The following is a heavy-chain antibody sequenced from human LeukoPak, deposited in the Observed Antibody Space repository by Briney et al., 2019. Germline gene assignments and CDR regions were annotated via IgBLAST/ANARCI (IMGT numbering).Heavy chain of an antibody. V-gene: IGHV4-31*03. CDR1: GGSISSGGYY. Sequence: SQTLSLTCTVSGGSISSGGYYWSWIRQHPGKGLEWIGYIYYSGSTYYNPSLKSRVTISVDKSKNQFSLKLTSVTAADTALYYCARGLDYGEYYGMDVWGQGTTVTVSS. D-gene: IGHD4-17*01. J-gene: IGHJ6*02. CDR3: ARGLDYGEYYGMDV. CDR2: IYYSGST.